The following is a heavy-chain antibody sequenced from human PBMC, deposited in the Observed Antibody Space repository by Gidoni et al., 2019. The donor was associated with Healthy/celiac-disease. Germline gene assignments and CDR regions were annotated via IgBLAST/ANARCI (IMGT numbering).Heavy chain of an antibody. V-gene: IGHV3-30*18. D-gene: IGHD3-3*01. J-gene: IGHJ6*02. CDR3: AKDAGRFLEWLIDYYYGMDV. Sequence: QVQLVESGGGVVQPGRSLRLSCAASGFTFSSYGLHWVRQAPGKGLEWVAVISYDGSNKYYADSVKGRFTISRDNSKNTLYLQMNSLRAEDTAVYYCAKDAGRFLEWLIDYYYGMDVWGQGTTVTVSS. CDR1: GFTFSSYG. CDR2: ISYDGSNK.